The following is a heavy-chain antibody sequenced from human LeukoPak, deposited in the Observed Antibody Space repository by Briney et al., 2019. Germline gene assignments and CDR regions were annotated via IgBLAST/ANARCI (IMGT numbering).Heavy chain of an antibody. CDR3: AKLLGRYCSGGSCYFPFDP. Sequence: PGGSLRLSCVASGFTFSRFELNWVRQAPGKGLEWVSHISTGTYIAYADSVKGRFTISRDNSKNTLYLQMNSLRAEDTAVYYCAKLLGRYCSGGSCYFPFDPWGQGTLVTVSS. CDR2: ISTGTYI. CDR1: GFTFSRFE. J-gene: IGHJ5*02. V-gene: IGHV3-48*03. D-gene: IGHD2-15*01.